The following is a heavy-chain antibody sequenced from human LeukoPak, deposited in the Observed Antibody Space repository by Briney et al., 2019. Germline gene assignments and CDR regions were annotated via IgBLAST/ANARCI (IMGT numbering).Heavy chain of an antibody. D-gene: IGHD6-19*01. CDR3: AREATWGQWYFDL. V-gene: IGHV3-30*03. CDR2: IAADGGVK. J-gene: IGHJ4*02. Sequence: GTSLTLSCAASGFTFHDHGMDWVRQAPGKGLEWVAVIAADGGVKQYADSVKGRFSLSRDNSKNTVSPQMNGLTAEDTAVYYCAREATWGQWYFDLWGQGAPVTVSS. CDR1: GFTFHDHG.